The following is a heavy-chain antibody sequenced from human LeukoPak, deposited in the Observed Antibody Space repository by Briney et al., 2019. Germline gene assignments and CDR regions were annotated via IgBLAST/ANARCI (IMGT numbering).Heavy chain of an antibody. J-gene: IGHJ6*02. CDR1: GFTFSTYG. Sequence: PGMSLRLSCAASGFTFSTYGMHWVRRAPGKGLEWVAVISYDGNKKYYIDSVKGRFTISRDNSKNTLYLQMNSLRPEDTAVYYCAKEAYSGNNANYYYGMDVWGQGTTVTVSS. V-gene: IGHV3-30*18. CDR2: ISYDGNKK. D-gene: IGHD5-12*01. CDR3: AKEAYSGNNANYYYGMDV.